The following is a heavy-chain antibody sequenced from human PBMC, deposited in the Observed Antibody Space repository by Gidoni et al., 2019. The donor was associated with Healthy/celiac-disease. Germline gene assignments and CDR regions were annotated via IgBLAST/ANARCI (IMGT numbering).Heavy chain of an antibody. Sequence: EVQLVQSGAEVKKPGESLKITCKGSGYSFTSYWIGWLRQMPGKGLEWMAIIYPCDSDTRYSPSFQGQVTISADKSISTAYLQWSSLKASDTAMYYCARREVYYYASSGYWQDWGQGTLVTVSS. CDR1: GYSFTSYW. D-gene: IGHD3-22*01. J-gene: IGHJ4*02. CDR3: ARREVYYYASSGYWQD. CDR2: IYPCDSDT. V-gene: IGHV5-51*01.